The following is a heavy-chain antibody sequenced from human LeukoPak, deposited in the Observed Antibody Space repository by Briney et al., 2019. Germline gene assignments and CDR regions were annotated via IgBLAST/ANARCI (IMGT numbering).Heavy chain of an antibody. V-gene: IGHV4-59*01. CDR2: IYYSGST. CDR1: GGSISSYY. D-gene: IGHD1-20*01. J-gene: IGHJ5*02. Sequence: SETLSLTCTVSGGSISSYYWSWIRQPPGKRLEWIGYIYYSGSTNYNPSLKSRVTISVDTSKNQFSLKLRSVTAADTAVYYCARGAYGNWNDINRFDPWGEGTLVTVSS. CDR3: ARGAYGNWNDINRFDP.